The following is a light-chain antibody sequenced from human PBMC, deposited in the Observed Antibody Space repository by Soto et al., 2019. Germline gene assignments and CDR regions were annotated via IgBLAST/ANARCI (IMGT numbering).Light chain of an antibody. V-gene: IGKV3-20*01. CDR2: GAS. J-gene: IGKJ1*01. CDR1: QSVNSF. Sequence: EIVLTQSPGTLSLSPGERATLSCRASQSVNSFLAWFQEKPGQAPRLLIYGASSRASRIPDRFSGSGSGTDFTLTIARLEPEDSAVYYCHHYVGAPWAFGPGTRVEIK. CDR3: HHYVGAPWA.